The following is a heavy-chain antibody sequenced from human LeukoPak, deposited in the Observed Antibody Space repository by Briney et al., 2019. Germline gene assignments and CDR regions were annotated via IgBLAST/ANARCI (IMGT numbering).Heavy chain of an antibody. CDR3: ATTSQDYYVRGFDP. Sequence: SETLSLTCTVSGGSISSYYWSWIRQPPGKGLEWIGYIYYSGSTNYNPSLKSRVTISVDTSKNQFSLKLSSVTAADTAVYYCATTSQDYYVRGFDPWGQGTLVTVSS. J-gene: IGHJ5*02. V-gene: IGHV4-59*01. D-gene: IGHD3-10*02. CDR2: IYYSGST. CDR1: GGSISSYY.